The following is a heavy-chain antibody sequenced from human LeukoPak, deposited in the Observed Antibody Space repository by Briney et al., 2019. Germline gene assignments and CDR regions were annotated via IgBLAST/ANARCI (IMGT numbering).Heavy chain of an antibody. CDR2: ISSGGGST. CDR1: GFTFSSCA. Sequence: GGSLRLSCAASGFTFSSCAMSWVRQAPGKGLEWVSAISSGGGSTYYAGSVKGRFTISRDNSKNTLYLQMNSLRAVDTAVKYCAKGTYSSSPRDYWGQGTLVTVPS. CDR3: AKGTYSSSPRDY. J-gene: IGHJ4*02. D-gene: IGHD6-6*01. V-gene: IGHV3-23*01.